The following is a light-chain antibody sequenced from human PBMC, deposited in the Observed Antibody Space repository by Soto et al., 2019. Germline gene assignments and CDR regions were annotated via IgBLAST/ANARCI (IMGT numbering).Light chain of an antibody. CDR2: GNT. CDR3: LSFDSSLSVV. CDR1: SSNIGAGYD. V-gene: IGLV1-40*01. J-gene: IGLJ2*01. Sequence: QSVLKQPPSVSGAPGQRGTISCTGSSSNIGAGYDVHWYQQLPGRAPKLLIYGNTNRPSGVPDRFSGSKSGTSASLAITGLQAEDEADYYCLSFDSSLSVVFGGGTQVTVL.